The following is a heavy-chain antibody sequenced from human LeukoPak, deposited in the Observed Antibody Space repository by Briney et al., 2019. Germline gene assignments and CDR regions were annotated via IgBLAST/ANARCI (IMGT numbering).Heavy chain of an antibody. J-gene: IGHJ2*01. D-gene: IGHD3-22*01. Sequence: GGSLRLSCAASGFTFNDYAMHWVRQAPGQGLELVSGISWNSGSRGYSDSVMGRFTISRDNAENSLYLQMNSLRAEDTALYYCAKDGYYYYTPYHWYFDLWGRGTLVTVSS. CDR1: GFTFNDYA. V-gene: IGHV3-9*01. CDR3: AKDGYYYYTPYHWYFDL. CDR2: ISWNSGSR.